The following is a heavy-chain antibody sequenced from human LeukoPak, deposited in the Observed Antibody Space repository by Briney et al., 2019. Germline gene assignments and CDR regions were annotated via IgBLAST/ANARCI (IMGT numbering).Heavy chain of an antibody. J-gene: IGHJ3*02. CDR2: FDPEDGET. CDR1: GYTLTELS. Sequence: ASVKVSCKVSGYTLTELSMHCVRQAPGKGLEWMGGFDPEDGETIYAQKFQGRVTVTEDTSTDTAYMELSSLRSEDTAVYYCATVLRSLLLHAFDIWGQGTMVTVSS. V-gene: IGHV1-24*01. CDR3: ATVLRSLLLHAFDI. D-gene: IGHD3-22*01.